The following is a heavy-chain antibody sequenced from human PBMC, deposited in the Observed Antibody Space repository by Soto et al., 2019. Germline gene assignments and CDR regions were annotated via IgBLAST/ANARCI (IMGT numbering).Heavy chain of an antibody. V-gene: IGHV3-30*18. J-gene: IGHJ6*02. CDR3: AKDLLDFWSGYDIYYGMDV. D-gene: IGHD3-3*01. CDR2: ISYDGSNK. CDR1: GFTFSSYG. Sequence: GGSLRLSCAASGFTFSSYGMHWVRQAPGKGLEWVAVISYDGSNKYYADSVKGRFTISRDNSKNTLYLQMNSLRAEDTAVYYCAKDLLDFWSGYDIYYGMDVWGQGTTVTVSS.